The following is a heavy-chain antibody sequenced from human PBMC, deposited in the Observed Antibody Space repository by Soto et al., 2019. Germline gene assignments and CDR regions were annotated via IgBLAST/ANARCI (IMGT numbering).Heavy chain of an antibody. Sequence: TPSLTCAVYGGSISSGGYSWRWIRQPPGKGLEWIGYIYHSGSTYYNPSLKSRVTISVDRSKNQFSLKLSSVTAADTAVYYCASARSYFGGDCFTSRVLPALDISLQVTMLP. CDR3: ASARSYFGGDCFTSRVLPALDI. CDR2: IYHSGST. D-gene: IGHD2-21*02. V-gene: IGHV4-30-2*01. CDR1: GGSISSGGYS. J-gene: IGHJ3*02.